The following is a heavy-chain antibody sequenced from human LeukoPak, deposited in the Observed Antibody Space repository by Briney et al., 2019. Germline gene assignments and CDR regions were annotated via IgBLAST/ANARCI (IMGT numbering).Heavy chain of an antibody. CDR1: GFTVSSNY. J-gene: IGHJ4*02. Sequence: GGSLRLSCAASGFTVSSNYMSWVRQAPGKGLEWVSIIYSGGSTYYADSVKGRFTISRDNSKNTLYLQMNSLRAEDTAVYYCARVLRYSRIDYWGQGTLVTVSS. D-gene: IGHD3-9*01. CDR3: ARVLRYSRIDY. V-gene: IGHV3-66*01. CDR2: IYSGGST.